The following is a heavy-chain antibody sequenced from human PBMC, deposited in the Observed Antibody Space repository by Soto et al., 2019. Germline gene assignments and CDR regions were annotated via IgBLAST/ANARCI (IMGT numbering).Heavy chain of an antibody. CDR1: GGSISSYY. CDR3: ARDRHYFDY. J-gene: IGHJ4*02. Sequence: SSETLSLTCTVSGGSISSYYWSWIRQPPGKGLEWIGYIYYSGSTNYNPSLKSRVTISVDTSKNQFSLKLSSVTAADTAVYYCARDRHYFDYWGQGTLVTVSS. CDR2: IYYSGST. V-gene: IGHV4-59*01.